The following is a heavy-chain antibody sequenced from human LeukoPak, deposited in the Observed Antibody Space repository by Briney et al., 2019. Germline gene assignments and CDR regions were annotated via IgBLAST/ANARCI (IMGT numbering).Heavy chain of an antibody. CDR2: LYYSGST. V-gene: IGHV4-39*01. CDR3: ARQRYSVTVDY. CDR1: GGSISSNSYF. Sequence: PSETLSLTCTVSGGSISSNSYFWGWIRQPPGKGLEWIGSLYYSGSTYYNPSLKGRVTMSVDTSRNQLSLKLSSVTAADTAVYYCARQRYSVTVDYWGQGTLVTVSS. J-gene: IGHJ4*02. D-gene: IGHD4-17*01.